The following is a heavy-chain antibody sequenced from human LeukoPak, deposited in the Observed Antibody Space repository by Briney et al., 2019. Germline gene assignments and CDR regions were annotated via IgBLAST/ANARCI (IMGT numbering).Heavy chain of an antibody. CDR2: IDYSGGST. D-gene: IGHD3-22*01. Sequence: SGGSLRLSCTASGFTLSSYEMSWIRQAPGKGLEWVSSIDYSGGSTYYADSVKGRFTISRDNSKNTLYLQMNSLRAEDTAVYYCARETPNYYDSSGYLILWGQGTLVTVSS. CDR3: ARETPNYYDSSGYLIL. V-gene: IGHV3-23*01. J-gene: IGHJ4*02. CDR1: GFTLSSYE.